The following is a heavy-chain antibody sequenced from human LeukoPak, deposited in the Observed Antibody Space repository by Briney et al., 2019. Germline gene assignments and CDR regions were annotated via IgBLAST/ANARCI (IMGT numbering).Heavy chain of an antibody. CDR3: TRMLRPSGKFVAFDI. CDR1: GFSLSTSEMC. D-gene: IGHD1-26*01. CDR2: IDWDDDK. J-gene: IGHJ3*02. Sequence: SGPALVKPTQTLTLTCNFSGFSLSTSEMCVSWIRQAPGKALEWLARIDWDDDKFYTTSLKTRLTISKDTSKNQVVLTMTNMDPVDTGTYYCTRMLRPSGKFVAFDIWGQGTMVTVSS. V-gene: IGHV2-70*17.